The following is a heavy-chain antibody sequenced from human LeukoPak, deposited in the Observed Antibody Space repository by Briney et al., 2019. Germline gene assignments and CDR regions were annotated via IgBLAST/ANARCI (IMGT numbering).Heavy chain of an antibody. CDR1: GFTFSSYA. Sequence: HSGGSLRLSCEVSGFTFSSYAMTWVRQPPGKGLEKVSAISGSGDSTFYAGSVRGRFTISRDNSKNTLFLQMSSLRAEDTAVYYCATSLVGTKGPLDDWGQGTLVTVSS. CDR2: ISGSGDST. CDR3: ATSLVGTKGPLDD. J-gene: IGHJ4*02. D-gene: IGHD1/OR15-1a*01. V-gene: IGHV3-23*01.